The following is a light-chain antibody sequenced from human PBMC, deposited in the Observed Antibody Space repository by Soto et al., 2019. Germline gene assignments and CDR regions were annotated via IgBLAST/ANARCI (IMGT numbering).Light chain of an antibody. V-gene: IGKV3-15*01. J-gene: IGKJ1*01. CDR3: QQYNNWPPERT. Sequence: EIVMTQSPTTLSVSPGERATLSCRASQSVSSNLAWYQQKPGQAPRLLIYGASTRATGIPARFSGSGSGTGFTLTISSLQSEDFAVYYCQQYNNWPPERTFGQGTKVEIK. CDR2: GAS. CDR1: QSVSSN.